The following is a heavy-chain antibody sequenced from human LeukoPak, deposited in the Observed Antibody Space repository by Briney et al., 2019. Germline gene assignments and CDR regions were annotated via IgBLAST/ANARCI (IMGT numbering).Heavy chain of an antibody. V-gene: IGHV4-34*01. J-gene: IGHJ5*02. D-gene: IGHD2-2*01. CDR2: INHSGST. Sequence: PSETLSLTCAVYGGSFSGYYWSWIHQPPGKGLEWIGEINHSGSTNYNPSLKSRVTISVDTSKNQFSLKLSSVTAADTAVYYCARGRRSPALGYCSSTSCYEGSGARKYNWFDPWGQGTLVTVSS. CDR3: ARGRRSPALGYCSSTSCYEGSGARKYNWFDP. CDR1: GGSFSGYY.